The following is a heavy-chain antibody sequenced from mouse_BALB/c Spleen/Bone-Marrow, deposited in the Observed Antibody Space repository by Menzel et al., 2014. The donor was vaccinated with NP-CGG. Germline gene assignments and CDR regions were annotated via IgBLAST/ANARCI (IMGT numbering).Heavy chain of an antibody. D-gene: IGHD1-1*01. CDR3: ARGITTGYFDY. CDR2: INPGSGGT. J-gene: IGHJ2*01. V-gene: IGHV1-54*01. CDR1: GYAFTNYL. Sequence: QVQLKESGAELVRPGTSVKVSCKASGYAFTNYLLEWVKQRPGQGLEWIGVINPGSGGTNYNEKFKGKATLTADKSSSTAYMQLSSLTSDDSAVYFCARGITTGYFDYWGQGTTLTVSS.